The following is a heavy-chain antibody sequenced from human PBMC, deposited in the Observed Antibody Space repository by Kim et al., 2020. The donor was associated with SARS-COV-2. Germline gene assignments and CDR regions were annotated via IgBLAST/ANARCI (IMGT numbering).Heavy chain of an antibody. CDR2: ISYDGSNK. J-gene: IGHJ6*02. Sequence: GRSLRLSCAASGFTFSSYGMHWVRQAPGKGLEWVAVISYDGSNKYYADSVKGRFTISRGNSKNTLYLQMNSLRAEDTAVYYCAKDYRGYSGYYGMDVWGQGTTVTVSS. CDR1: GFTFSSYG. CDR3: AKDYRGYSGYYGMDV. V-gene: IGHV3-30*18. D-gene: IGHD5-12*01.